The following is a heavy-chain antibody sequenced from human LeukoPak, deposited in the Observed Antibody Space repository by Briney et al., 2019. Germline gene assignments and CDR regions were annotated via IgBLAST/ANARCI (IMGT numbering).Heavy chain of an antibody. V-gene: IGHV1-8*01. J-gene: IGHJ6*03. CDR3: ARGRNLRRLPLYMDV. CDR2: MNPNSGNT. Sequence: ASVKVPCKASGYTFTSYYINWVRQATGQGLEWMGWMNPNSGNTGYAQKFQGRVTMTRNTSISTAYMELSSLRSEDTAVYYCARGRNLRRLPLYMDVWGKGTTVTVSS. CDR1: GYTFTSYY. D-gene: IGHD1-1*01.